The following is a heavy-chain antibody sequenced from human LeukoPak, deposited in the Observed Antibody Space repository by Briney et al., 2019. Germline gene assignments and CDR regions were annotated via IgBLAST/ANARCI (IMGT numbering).Heavy chain of an antibody. V-gene: IGHV3-30*02. CDR2: IRYDGSNK. Sequence: PGGSLRLSCAASGFTFSSYGMHWVRQAPGKGLGWVAFIRYDGSNKYYADSVKRRFTISRDNSKNTLYLQMNSLRAEDTAVYYCAKGARVIARGGIDYWGQGTLVTVSS. CDR3: AKGARVIARGGIDY. J-gene: IGHJ4*02. D-gene: IGHD4-23*01. CDR1: GFTFSSYG.